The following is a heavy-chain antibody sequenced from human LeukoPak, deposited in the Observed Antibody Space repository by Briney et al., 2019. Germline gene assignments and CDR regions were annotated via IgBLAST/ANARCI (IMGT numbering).Heavy chain of an antibody. CDR2: ISSGGSYI. Sequence: PGGSLRLSCAASGFTFSNYTMTWVRQAPGKGLEWVSSISSGGSYIYYADSVKGRFTISRDNANNSLYLQMNSLRAEETAVYYCARETTIAARPGHNWFDPWGQGTLVTVSS. V-gene: IGHV3-21*01. D-gene: IGHD6-6*01. CDR3: ARETTIAARPGHNWFDP. J-gene: IGHJ5*02. CDR1: GFTFSNYT.